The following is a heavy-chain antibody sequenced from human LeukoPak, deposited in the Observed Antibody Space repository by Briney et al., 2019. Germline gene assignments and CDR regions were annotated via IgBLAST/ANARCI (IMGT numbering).Heavy chain of an antibody. CDR2: IRSKTYDGTT. CDR3: TRVWLQYFDY. J-gene: IGHJ4*02. D-gene: IGHD5-24*01. Sequence: PGGSLRLSCVASGFTLGSYWMTWVRQAPGKGLEWVGFIRSKTYDGTTEYAASVKGRFTISRDDSKSIAYLQMNSLKTDDTAVYYCTRVWLQYFDYWGQGTLITVSS. CDR1: GFTLGSYW. V-gene: IGHV3-49*04.